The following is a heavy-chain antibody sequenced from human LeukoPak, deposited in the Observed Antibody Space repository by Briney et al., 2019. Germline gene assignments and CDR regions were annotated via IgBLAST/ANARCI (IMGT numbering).Heavy chain of an antibody. CDR1: GGSFSGYY. D-gene: IGHD3-16*01. V-gene: IGHV4-34*01. J-gene: IGHJ6*03. CDR3: ARDLGLGYYMDV. Sequence: SETLSLTCAVYGGSFSGYYWSWIRQPPGKGLEWIGEINHSGSTNYNPSLKSRVTISVDTSKNQFSLKLSSVTAADTAVYYCARDLGLGYYMDVWGKGTTVTVSS. CDR2: INHSGST.